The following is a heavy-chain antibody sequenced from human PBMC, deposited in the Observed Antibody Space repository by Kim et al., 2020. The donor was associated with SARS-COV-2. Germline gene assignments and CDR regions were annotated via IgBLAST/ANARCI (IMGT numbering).Heavy chain of an antibody. Sequence: SETLSLTCAVYGGSFSGHSWGWIRQPPGKGLEWVGKIHQSGSSNYNPSLKSRVSISIDTSKNQFSLRMSSVTAADTGFYYCARGRAGVVPAPILGIGPHYDYFSMDVWGHGTTVTVSS. CDR3: ARGRAGVVPAPILGIGPHYDYFSMDV. V-gene: IGHV4-34*01. J-gene: IGHJ6*02. D-gene: IGHD2-2*02. CDR1: GGSFSGHS. CDR2: IHQSGSS.